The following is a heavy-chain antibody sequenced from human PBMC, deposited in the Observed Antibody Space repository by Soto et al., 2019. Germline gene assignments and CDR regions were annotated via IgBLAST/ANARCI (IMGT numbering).Heavy chain of an antibody. CDR3: AVSSPDIVVLPSSIYFTS. J-gene: IGHJ4*02. V-gene: IGHV3-9*02. D-gene: IGHD2-15*01. CDR2: LSWDRSTV. CDR1: GSSSDPFT. Sequence: GGSLGLSCVASGSSSDPFTMHWVRELPGKGLEWVAGLSWDRSTVAYADSVQGRFTISRDHAKNSVDLLMDSLRPDDTALYFCAVSSPDIVVLPSSIYFTSWGPGTQVTVSS.